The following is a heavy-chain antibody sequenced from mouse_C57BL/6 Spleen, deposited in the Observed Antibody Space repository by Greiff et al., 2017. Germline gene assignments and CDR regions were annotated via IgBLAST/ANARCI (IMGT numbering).Heavy chain of an antibody. Sequence: VQLKQSGAELVRPGASVKLSCTASGFNIKDYYMHWVKQRPEQGLEWIGRIDPEDGDTEYAPKFQGKATVTADTSSNTAYLQLSSLTSEDTAVYYCTSIYYGSSYDYWGQGTTLTVSS. J-gene: IGHJ2*01. CDR2: IDPEDGDT. D-gene: IGHD1-1*01. CDR3: TSIYYGSSYDY. V-gene: IGHV14-1*01. CDR1: GFNIKDYY.